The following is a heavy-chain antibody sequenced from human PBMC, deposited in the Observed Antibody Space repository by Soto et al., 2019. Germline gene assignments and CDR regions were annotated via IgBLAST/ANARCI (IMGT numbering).Heavy chain of an antibody. V-gene: IGHV3-15*07. CDR2: IKRNVDGETI. Sequence: EVQLVESGGGLVMPGGSLRLSCAASGFTFDNAWMNWVRQAPGKGLEWVGRIKRNVDGETIDYAESVKGRFSISRDDSNNTLYLQMNSLKTEDTAVYYCTRGGPLGNYFDYWGQGTLVAVSS. J-gene: IGHJ4*02. CDR3: TRGGPLGNYFDY. D-gene: IGHD2-15*01. CDR1: GFTFDNAW.